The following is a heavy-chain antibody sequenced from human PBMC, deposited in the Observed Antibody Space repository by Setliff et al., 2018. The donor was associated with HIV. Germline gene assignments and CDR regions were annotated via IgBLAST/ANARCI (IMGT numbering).Heavy chain of an antibody. Sequence: LSLTCTVSGGSISSGGYYWTWIRQHPGKGLEWIGYISDSGSTYYNPSLTSRVTISLDTSKNEVSLSLTSVTAADTAVYYCARDRMSSGYTAAFEIWGQGTVVTVSS. CDR3: ARDRMSSGYTAAFEI. CDR2: ISDSGST. D-gene: IGHD3-22*01. CDR1: GGSISSGGYY. V-gene: IGHV4-31*03. J-gene: IGHJ3*02.